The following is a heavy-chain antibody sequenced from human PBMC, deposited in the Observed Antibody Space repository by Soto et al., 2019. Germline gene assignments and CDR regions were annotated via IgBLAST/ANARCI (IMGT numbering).Heavy chain of an antibody. J-gene: IGHJ5*02. Sequence: PSETLSLTCAVSGGFITNDYWSWIRQPPGKGLEWIGYVYHTGSTNYKPSLKSRVTISVDKSKNQFSLKLTSLTAADTAVYYCARHPIRYYDVLTGQIVYPEFNWVDPWGHGILVTVSS. V-gene: IGHV4-59*08. CDR2: VYHTGST. CDR1: GGFITNDY. CDR3: ARHPIRYYDVLTGQIVYPEFNWVDP. D-gene: IGHD3-9*01.